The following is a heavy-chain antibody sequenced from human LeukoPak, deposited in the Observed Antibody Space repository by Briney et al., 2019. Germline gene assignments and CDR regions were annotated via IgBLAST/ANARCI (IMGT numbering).Heavy chain of an antibody. CDR2: INSDGSST. V-gene: IGHV3-74*01. CDR1: GFTFSSYW. CDR3: ARAEDCSSTSCPRAFDI. Sequence: GGSLRLSCAASGFTFSSYWMHWVRQAPGKGLVWVSRINSDGSSTSYADSVKGRFTISRDNAKNTLYLQMNSLRAEDTAVYYCARAEDCSSTSCPRAFDIWGQGTMVTVSS. D-gene: IGHD2-2*01. J-gene: IGHJ3*02.